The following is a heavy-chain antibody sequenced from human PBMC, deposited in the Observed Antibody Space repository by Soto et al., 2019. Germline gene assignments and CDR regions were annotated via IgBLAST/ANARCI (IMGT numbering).Heavy chain of an antibody. Sequence: PSETLSLTCTVSGGPISSYYWSWIRQPPGKGLEWIGYIYYSGSTNYNPSLKSRVTISVDTSKNQFSLKLSSVTAADTAVYYCARVGRSNWCDPWGKGTLVTVSS. CDR1: GGPISSYY. J-gene: IGHJ5*02. CDR3: ARVGRSNWCDP. CDR2: IYYSGST. V-gene: IGHV4-59*01.